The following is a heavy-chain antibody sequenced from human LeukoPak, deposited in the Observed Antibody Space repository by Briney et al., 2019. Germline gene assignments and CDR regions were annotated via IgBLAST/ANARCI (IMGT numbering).Heavy chain of an antibody. Sequence: GSSVKVSCKASGGTFSSYAISWVRQAPGQGLEWMGRIIPIFGTANYAQKFQGRVTITTDESTSTAYMEPSSLRSEDTAVYYCARDRIQLWSNWFDPWGQGTLVTVSS. CDR2: IIPIFGTA. J-gene: IGHJ5*02. D-gene: IGHD5-18*01. CDR3: ARDRIQLWSNWFDP. V-gene: IGHV1-69*05. CDR1: GGTFSSYA.